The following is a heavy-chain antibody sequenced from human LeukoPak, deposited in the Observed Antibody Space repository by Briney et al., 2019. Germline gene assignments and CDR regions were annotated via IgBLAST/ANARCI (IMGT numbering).Heavy chain of an antibody. CDR1: GYSFTSYW. CDR3: ARNPDYYDSSGYLDY. Sequence: GESLKISCKGSGYSFTSYWIGWVRQMPGKGLEWMGIIYPGDSDTRYSPSFQGQVTISADKSISTAYLQWSNLKASDTAMYYCARNPDYYDSSGYLDYWGQGTLVTVSS. V-gene: IGHV5-51*01. D-gene: IGHD3-22*01. CDR2: IYPGDSDT. J-gene: IGHJ4*02.